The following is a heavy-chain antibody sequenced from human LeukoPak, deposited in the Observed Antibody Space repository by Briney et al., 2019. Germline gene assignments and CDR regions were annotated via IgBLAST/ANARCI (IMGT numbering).Heavy chain of an antibody. CDR3: ARFNYGDYEGGEYYFDY. D-gene: IGHD4-17*01. Sequence: GGSLRLSCAASGFTFSSYEMNWVRQAPGKGLEWVSYISSSGSTIYYADSVKGRFTISRDNAKNSLYLQMNSLRAEDTAVYYCARFNYGDYEGGEYYFDYWGQGTLVTVSS. CDR1: GFTFSSYE. J-gene: IGHJ4*02. V-gene: IGHV3-48*03. CDR2: ISSSGSTI.